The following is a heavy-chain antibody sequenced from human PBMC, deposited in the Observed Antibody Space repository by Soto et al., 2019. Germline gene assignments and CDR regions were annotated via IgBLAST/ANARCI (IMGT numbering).Heavy chain of an antibody. J-gene: IGHJ6*02. CDR2: ISYDGSNK. CDR1: GFTFSSYG. D-gene: IGHD3-3*01. Sequence: QVQLVESGGGVVQPGRPLRLSCAASGFTFSSYGMHWVRQAPGKGLEWVAAISYDGSNKYYADSVKGRFTISRDNSKNTLYVQMNSLRAEDTAVYYCAKEVWSGPMDVWGQGTTVTVSS. V-gene: IGHV3-30*18. CDR3: AKEVWSGPMDV.